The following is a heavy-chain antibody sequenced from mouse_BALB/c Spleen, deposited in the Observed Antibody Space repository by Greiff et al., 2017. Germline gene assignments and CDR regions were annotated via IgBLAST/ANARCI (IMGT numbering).Heavy chain of an antibody. CDR3: ARYTASWYFDV. D-gene: IGHD1-2*01. CDR2: ISSGSSTI. J-gene: IGHJ1*01. Sequence: EVKVVESGGGLVQPGGSRKLSCAASGFTFSSFGMHWVRQAPEKGLEWVAYISSGSSTIYYADTVKGRFTISRDNPKNTLFLQMTSLRSEDTAMYYCARYTASWYFDVWGAGTTVTVSS. CDR1: GFTFSSFG. V-gene: IGHV5-17*02.